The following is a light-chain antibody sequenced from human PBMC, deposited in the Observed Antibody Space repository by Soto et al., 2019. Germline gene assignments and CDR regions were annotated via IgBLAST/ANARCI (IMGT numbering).Light chain of an antibody. CDR1: QPINTY. V-gene: IGKV3-11*01. Sequence: ETLLTQSPATLSLTPGESATLSCRASQPINTYLAWYQQKSGPSPRLVIHDASNRATDIPARFSASGFGTDFNLTISRLEPEDFGIYYCHYRSKWPPEDTFGQGNKLEIK. J-gene: IGKJ2*01. CDR3: HYRSKWPPEDT. CDR2: DAS.